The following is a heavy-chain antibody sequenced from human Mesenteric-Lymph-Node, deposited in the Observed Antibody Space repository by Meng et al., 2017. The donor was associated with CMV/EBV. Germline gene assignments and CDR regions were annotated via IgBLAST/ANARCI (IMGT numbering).Heavy chain of an antibody. CDR3: ARYSSSWSKNYYYYYGMDV. Sequence: GGSLRPSCAASGFTFSSYEMNWVRQAPGKGLEWVSYISSSGSTIYYADSVKGRFTISRDNAKNSLYLQMNSLRAEDTAVYYCARYSSSWSKNYYYYYGMDVWGQGTTVTVSS. D-gene: IGHD6-13*01. CDR2: ISSSGSTI. CDR1: GFTFSSYE. V-gene: IGHV3-48*03. J-gene: IGHJ6*02.